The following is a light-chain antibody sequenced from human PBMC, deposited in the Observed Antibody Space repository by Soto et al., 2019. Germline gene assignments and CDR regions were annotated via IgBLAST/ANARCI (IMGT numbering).Light chain of an antibody. V-gene: IGKV1-39*01. CDR1: QSISSY. Sequence: DIQVTRSPSSLSASVGDRVTITCRASQSISSYLNWYQQKPGKAPKLLIYAASSLQSGVPSRFSGSGSGTDFTLTISSLQPEDFATYYCQQSYITPPITFGQGTRLEIK. CDR3: QQSYITPPIT. CDR2: AAS. J-gene: IGKJ5*01.